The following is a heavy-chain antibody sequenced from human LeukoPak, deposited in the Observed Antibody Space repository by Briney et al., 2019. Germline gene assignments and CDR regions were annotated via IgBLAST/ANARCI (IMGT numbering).Heavy chain of an antibody. CDR1: GYTLTELS. CDR3: ATDSPGDY. Sequence: GASVKVSCKVSGYTLTELSMHWVRQAPGKGLEWMGGFDPEDGETIYAQKFQGRVTMPEDTSTDTAYMELSSLRSEDTAVYYCATDSPGDYWGQGTLVTVSS. V-gene: IGHV1-24*01. J-gene: IGHJ4*02. CDR2: FDPEDGET.